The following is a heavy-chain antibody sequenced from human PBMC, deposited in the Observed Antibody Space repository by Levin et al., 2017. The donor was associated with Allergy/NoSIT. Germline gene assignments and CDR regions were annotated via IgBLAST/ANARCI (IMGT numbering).Heavy chain of an antibody. D-gene: IGHD4-17*01. J-gene: IGHJ6*03. CDR2: ISGRGSTI. CDR1: GFTFSDYY. CDR3: ARGTYGDYDPYYYYSMDV. Sequence: GESLKISCAASGFTFSDYYMSWIRQAPGKGLEWVSYISGRGSTIYYADSVKGRFTISRDNAKNSLYLQMNSLRAEDTAVYYCARGTYGDYDPYYYYSMDVWGKGTTVTVSS. V-gene: IGHV3-11*01.